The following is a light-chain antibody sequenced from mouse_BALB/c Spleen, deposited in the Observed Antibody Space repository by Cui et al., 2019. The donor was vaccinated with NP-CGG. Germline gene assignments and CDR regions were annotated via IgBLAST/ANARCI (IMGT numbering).Light chain of an antibody. J-gene: IGLJ1*01. V-gene: IGLV1*01. CDR2: GTN. CDR3: VLWYSNHWV. CDR1: IGAVTTRNY. Sequence: AVVTQESALTTSPGETVTLTCRSSIGAVTTRNYANWVQEKPDHLFTGLIGGTNNRAPGVPARFSGSLIGDKAALTITGSQTEDEAIYFCVLWYSNHWVFGGGTKLTVL.